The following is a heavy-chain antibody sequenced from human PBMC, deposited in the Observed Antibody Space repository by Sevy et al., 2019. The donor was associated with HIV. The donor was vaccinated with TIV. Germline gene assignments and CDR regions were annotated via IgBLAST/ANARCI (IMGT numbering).Heavy chain of an antibody. D-gene: IGHD2-2*01. CDR1: GYTFTGYY. CDR2: INPNSGGT. CDR3: ARGSAEYQLLLRSGMDV. J-gene: IGHJ6*02. V-gene: IGHV1-2*02. Sequence: ASVKVSCKASGYTFTGYYMHWVRQAPGQGLEWMGWINPNSGGTNYAQTFQGRVTMTRDTSISTAYMELSRLRSDDTAVYYCARGSAEYQLLLRSGMDVWGQGTTVTVSS.